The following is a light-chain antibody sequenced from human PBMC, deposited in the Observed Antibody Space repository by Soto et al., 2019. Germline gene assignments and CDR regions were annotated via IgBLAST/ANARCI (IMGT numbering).Light chain of an antibody. J-gene: IGLJ3*02. Sequence: QSVVTQEPSLTVSPGGTVTLTCGSNTGAVTSGHYPFWFQQKPGQAPMTLIFDTSNRHSWTPARFSGSLLGGKAALTLSGAQPEDEAEYYCSLSYAYAWVFGGGTKLTVL. CDR2: DTS. CDR1: TGAVTSGHY. V-gene: IGLV7-46*01. CDR3: SLSYAYAWV.